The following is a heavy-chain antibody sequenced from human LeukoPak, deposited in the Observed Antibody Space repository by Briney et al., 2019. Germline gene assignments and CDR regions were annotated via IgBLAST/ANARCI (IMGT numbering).Heavy chain of an antibody. J-gene: IGHJ4*02. Sequence: GGSLRLSCAASGFPFSSYWMHWVRQAPGKGLVWVSRINSDGSSTSYADSVRGRFSISRDNAKNTLYLQMNSLRAEDTGVYYCARDLSGYASSLGYWGQGTLVTVSA. CDR2: INSDGSST. D-gene: IGHD6-6*01. CDR3: ARDLSGYASSLGY. CDR1: GFPFSSYW. V-gene: IGHV3-74*01.